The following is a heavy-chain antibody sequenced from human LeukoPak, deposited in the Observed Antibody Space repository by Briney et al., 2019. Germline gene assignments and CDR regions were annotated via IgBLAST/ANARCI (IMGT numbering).Heavy chain of an antibody. Sequence: PXGSLRLSCAASGFTINTNYMSWVRQAPGMELEWVSVIHSGGNTHYADSVKGRFTISRDIPKNTLYLQMNTLRVEDTAVYYCARDRVFWDWGQGTLVTVSS. CDR1: GFTINTNY. J-gene: IGHJ4*02. CDR2: IHSGGNT. CDR3: ARDRVFWD. V-gene: IGHV3-53*01. D-gene: IGHD3-9*01.